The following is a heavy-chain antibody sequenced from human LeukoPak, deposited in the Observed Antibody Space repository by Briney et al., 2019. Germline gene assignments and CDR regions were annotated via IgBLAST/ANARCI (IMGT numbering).Heavy chain of an antibody. D-gene: IGHD2-21*02. CDR2: IYYSGST. CDR1: GGSISSGGYY. Sequence: PSETLSLTCTVSGGSISSGGYYWSWIRQHPGKGLEWIGYIYYSGSTYYNPSLKSRVTISVDTSKNQFSLKLSSVTAADTAVYYCASSFYCGGDCPPPGWFDPWGQGTLVTVSS. V-gene: IGHV4-31*03. CDR3: ASSFYCGGDCPPPGWFDP. J-gene: IGHJ5*02.